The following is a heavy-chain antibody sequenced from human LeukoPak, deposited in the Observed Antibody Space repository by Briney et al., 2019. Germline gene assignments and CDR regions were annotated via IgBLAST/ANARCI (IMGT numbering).Heavy chain of an antibody. CDR1: GFTFGDYA. CDR3: PRRGAGTGYYYYYMDV. V-gene: IGHV3-49*03. Sequence: PGGSLRLSCSASGFTFGDYALSWFRQAPGKGGEGIGFIRSKGTGGTTEYAASVEGKFTIARDETKNSAYMQINRQKTEDPAVYYCPRRGAGTGYYYYYMDVCGKGTTVTVSS. D-gene: IGHD4/OR15-4a*01. J-gene: IGHJ6*03. CDR2: IRSKGTGGTT.